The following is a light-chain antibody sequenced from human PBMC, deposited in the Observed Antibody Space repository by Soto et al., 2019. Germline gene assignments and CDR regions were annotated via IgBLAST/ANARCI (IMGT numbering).Light chain of an antibody. J-gene: IGLJ3*02. V-gene: IGLV1-44*01. Sequence: QSVPTQPPSASGTPGQRVTISCSGSSSNIGSNTVNWYQQLPGTAPKLLIYSDNHRPSGVPDRFSGSKSGTSASLAISGLQSEDEADYYCAAWDDSLNGPVFGGGTKLTVL. CDR1: SSNIGSNT. CDR2: SDN. CDR3: AAWDDSLNGPV.